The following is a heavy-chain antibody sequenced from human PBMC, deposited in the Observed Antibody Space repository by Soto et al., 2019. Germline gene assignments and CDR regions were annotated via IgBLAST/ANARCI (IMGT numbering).Heavy chain of an antibody. Sequence: GESLKISCKGSGYSFTSYWIGWVRQMPGKGLEWMGIIYPGDSDTRYSPSFQGQVTISADKSISTAYLQWSSLKASDTAMYYCARFYSSGWLTSPLYGMDVWGQGTTVTVSS. V-gene: IGHV5-51*01. CDR3: ARFYSSGWLTSPLYGMDV. CDR1: GYSFTSYW. D-gene: IGHD6-19*01. CDR2: IYPGDSDT. J-gene: IGHJ6*02.